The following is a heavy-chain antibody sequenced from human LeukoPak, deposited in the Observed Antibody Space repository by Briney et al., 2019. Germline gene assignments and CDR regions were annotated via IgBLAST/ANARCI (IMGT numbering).Heavy chain of an antibody. CDR1: GFTFNRHG. D-gene: IGHD3-16*02. CDR2: ISYDGSNK. V-gene: IGHV3-30*18. J-gene: IGHJ4*02. CDR3: AKDEAMITFGGVIVRPFDY. Sequence: GGSLRLSCGASGFTFNRHGMHWVRQASGKGLEWVAGISYDGSNKNYGDSVKGRFTISRDNSKNTLYLQMNSLRAEDTAVYYCAKDEAMITFGGVIVRPFDYWGQGTLVTVSS.